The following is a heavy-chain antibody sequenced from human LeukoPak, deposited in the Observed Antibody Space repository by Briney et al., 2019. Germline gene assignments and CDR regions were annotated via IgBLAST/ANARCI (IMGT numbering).Heavy chain of an antibody. CDR2: INHRSGGA. CDR3: ARDGNYYGSGAGPDSWFDP. CDR1: GYTFTNYY. J-gene: IGHJ5*02. D-gene: IGHD3-10*01. Sequence: ASVKVSCKASGYTFTNYYMHWARQAPGQGLEWMGIINHRSGGATYAQKFQGRVTIIRDTFTSTVYMELSSLRSEDTAVYYCARDGNYYGSGAGPDSWFDPWGQGTLVTVSS. V-gene: IGHV1-46*01.